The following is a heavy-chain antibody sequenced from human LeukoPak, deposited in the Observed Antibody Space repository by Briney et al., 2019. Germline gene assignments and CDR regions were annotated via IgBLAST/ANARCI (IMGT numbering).Heavy chain of an antibody. J-gene: IGHJ4*02. V-gene: IGHV4-59*01. CDR2: IYYSGST. D-gene: IGHD6-19*01. CDR1: GGSISSYY. Sequence: PSEPLSLTCTVSGGSISSYYWSWIRQPPGKGLEWIGYIYYSGSTNYNPSLKSRVTISVDTSKTQFSLKLSSVTAADAAVYYCARAGYSSGWSSFDYWGQGTLVTVSS. CDR3: ARAGYSSGWSSFDY.